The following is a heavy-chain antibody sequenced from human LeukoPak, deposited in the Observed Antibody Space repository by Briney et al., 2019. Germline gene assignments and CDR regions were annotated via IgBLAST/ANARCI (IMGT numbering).Heavy chain of an antibody. CDR3: ARAASGDQKFAP. J-gene: IGHJ5*02. D-gene: IGHD4-17*01. CDR1: GGSISSGGHS. Sequence: PSQTLSLTCTVSGGSISSGGHSWSWIRQPPGKGLEWIGYIYHSGSGSTYYNPSLKSRVTISIDKSKNQFSLKLNSVTAADTAVYYCARAASGDQKFAPWGQETLVTASS. CDR2: IYHSGSGST. V-gene: IGHV4-30-2*01.